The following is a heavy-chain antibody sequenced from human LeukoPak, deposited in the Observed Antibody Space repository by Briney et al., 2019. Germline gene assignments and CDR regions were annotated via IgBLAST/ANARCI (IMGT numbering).Heavy chain of an antibody. CDR3: ATAMVRGVIGYFDY. CDR2: INHSGST. D-gene: IGHD3-10*01. Sequence: PSETLSLTCAVYGGSFSGYYWSWIRQPPGKGLEWIGEINHSGSTNYNPSLKSRVTISVDTSKNQFSLKLSSVTAADTAVYYCATAMVRGVIGYFDYWGQGTLVTVSS. V-gene: IGHV4-34*01. CDR1: GGSFSGYY. J-gene: IGHJ4*02.